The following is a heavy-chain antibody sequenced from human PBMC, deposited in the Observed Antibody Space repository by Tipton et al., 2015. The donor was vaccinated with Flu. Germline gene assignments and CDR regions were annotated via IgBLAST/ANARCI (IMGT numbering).Heavy chain of an antibody. CDR3: ARGLWNYYGSGSYYPLDY. Sequence: QSGAEVKKPGSSVKVSCKASGGTFSSYAISWVRQAPGQGLEWMGGIIPIFGTANYAQKFQGRVTITADESTSTAYMELSSLRSEDTAVYYCARGLWNYYGSGSYYPLDYWGQGTLVTVSS. D-gene: IGHD3-10*01. V-gene: IGHV1-69*01. CDR1: GGTFSSYA. J-gene: IGHJ4*02. CDR2: IIPIFGTA.